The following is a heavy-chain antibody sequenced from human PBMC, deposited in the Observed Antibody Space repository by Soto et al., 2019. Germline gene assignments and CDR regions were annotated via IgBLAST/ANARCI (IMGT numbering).Heavy chain of an antibody. CDR1: GGSFSGYY. V-gene: IGHV4-34*01. Sequence: PSETLSLTCAVHGGSFSGYYWSWIRQPPGKGLEWIGEINHSGSTNYNPSLKSRVTISVDTSKNQFSLKLSSVTAADTAVYYCARGKGPRYCSSTSCYSVNYYYYMDVWGKGTTVTVSS. D-gene: IGHD2-2*02. J-gene: IGHJ6*03. CDR2: INHSGST. CDR3: ARGKGPRYCSSTSCYSVNYYYYMDV.